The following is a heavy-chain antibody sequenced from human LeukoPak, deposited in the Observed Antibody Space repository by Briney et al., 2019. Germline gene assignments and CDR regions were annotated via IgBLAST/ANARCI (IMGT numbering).Heavy chain of an antibody. CDR1: GGSISSSSYY. V-gene: IGHV4-39*01. Sequence: KPSETLSLTCTVSGGSISSSSYYWGWIRQPPGKGLESIGSIYYSGSTYYNPSLKSRVTISVDTSKNQFSLKLSSVTAADTAVYYCARHLSLTPRTPHDYWGQGTLVTVSS. D-gene: IGHD4-23*01. CDR2: IYYSGST. CDR3: ARHLSLTPRTPHDY. J-gene: IGHJ4*02.